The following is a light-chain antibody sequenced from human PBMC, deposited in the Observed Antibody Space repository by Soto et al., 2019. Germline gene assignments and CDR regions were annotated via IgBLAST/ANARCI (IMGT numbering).Light chain of an antibody. CDR3: AAWDDSLRVGV. J-gene: IGLJ2*01. V-gene: IGLV1-47*01. CDR1: SSNIGSNY. Sequence: QSVLTQPPSASGPPGQRVTISCSGSSSNIGSNYVYWYQQLPGTAPKLLIYKNNQRPSGVPDRFSGSKSGTSASLAISRLRSDDEADYYCAAWDDSLRVGVFGGGTKLTVL. CDR2: KNN.